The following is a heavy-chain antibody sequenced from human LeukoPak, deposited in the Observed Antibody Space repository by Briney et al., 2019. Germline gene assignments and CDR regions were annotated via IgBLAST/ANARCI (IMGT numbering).Heavy chain of an antibody. CDR2: IYYSGST. V-gene: IGHV4-39*07. CDR3: ARAHQLRGTSLDH. CDR1: GGSISSSSYY. J-gene: IGHJ4*02. Sequence: KPSETLSLTCTVSGGSISSSSYYWGWIRQPPGKGLEWIGSIYYSGSTYYNPSLKSRVTISVDTSKNQFSLKLSSVTAADTAVYYCARAHQLRGTSLDHWGQGTLVTVSS. D-gene: IGHD6-13*01.